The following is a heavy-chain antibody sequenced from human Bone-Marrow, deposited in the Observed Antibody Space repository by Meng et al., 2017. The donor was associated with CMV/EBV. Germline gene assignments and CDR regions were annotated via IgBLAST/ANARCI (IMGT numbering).Heavy chain of an antibody. CDR1: GGSIRSSSYY. J-gene: IGHJ3*02. CDR3: ARGFRRSLTDDSFDI. V-gene: IGHV4-61*01. Sequence: SECLSLSRTDPGGSIRSSSYYWSWTRQPPGKGLEWMGYIYYSGSTDYNPSLITRLTISVDTSKNQFSLKLSSVTAADTAVYYCARGFRRSLTDDSFDILGQGTMVTVSS. D-gene: IGHD1-14*01. CDR2: IYYSGST.